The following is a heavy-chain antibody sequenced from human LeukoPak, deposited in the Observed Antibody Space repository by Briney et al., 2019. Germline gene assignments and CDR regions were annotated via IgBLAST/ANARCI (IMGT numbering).Heavy chain of an antibody. CDR3: AKTRILRHQLGYCSGGSCYRSYYFDY. CDR2: IRGDGET. J-gene: IGHJ4*02. D-gene: IGHD2-15*01. Sequence: GGSLRLSCAASGFSFSNYAMSWVRQAPARGPEWVSSIRGDGETFYADSVKGRFTISRDNSKNTLYLQMNSLRAEDTAVYYCAKTRILRHQLGYCSGGSCYRSYYFDYWGQGTLVTVSS. CDR1: GFSFSNYA. V-gene: IGHV3-23*01.